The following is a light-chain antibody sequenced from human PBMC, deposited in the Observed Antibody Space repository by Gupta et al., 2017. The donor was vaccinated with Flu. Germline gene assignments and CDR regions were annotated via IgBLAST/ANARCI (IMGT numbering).Light chain of an antibody. Sequence: GQRATLSCRTSQSVGTSVAWYQQKPGQPPRLLVDDASNRATGIPARFSGSGSGTDFTLTISSLEPEDFAVYYCQQRTNWRWTFGQGTKVEIK. CDR1: QSVGTS. J-gene: IGKJ1*01. V-gene: IGKV3-11*01. CDR2: DAS. CDR3: QQRTNWRWT.